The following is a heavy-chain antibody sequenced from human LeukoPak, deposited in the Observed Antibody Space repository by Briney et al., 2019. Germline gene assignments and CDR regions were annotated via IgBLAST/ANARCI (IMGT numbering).Heavy chain of an antibody. D-gene: IGHD3-3*01. CDR3: ARGRGYDFWSGSPMTLYYYMDV. J-gene: IGHJ6*03. V-gene: IGHV4-38-2*02. Sequence: SETLSLTCTVSGYSISTGYYWDWIRQPPGKGLEWIGTFYHGGSTNYNPSLKGRVTISVDTSKNQCSLKLSSVAAADTAVYYCARGRGYDFWSGSPMTLYYYMDVWGKGTTVTVSS. CDR1: GYSISTGYY. CDR2: FYHGGST.